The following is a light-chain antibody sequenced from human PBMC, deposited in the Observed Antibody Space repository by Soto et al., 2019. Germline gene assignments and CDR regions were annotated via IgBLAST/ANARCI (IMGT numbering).Light chain of an antibody. CDR1: QDIRSH. V-gene: IGKV3-11*01. CDR2: EAS. J-gene: IGKJ1*01. Sequence: ENVLTQSPGSLSLSPGERVTLSCMASQDIRSHLAWYQQKPGQAPRLLIYEASNRATGIPARFSGSGSGTDFTLTISRLEPEDVAVYYCQQRSNSPPWTFGQGTKVDIK. CDR3: QQRSNSPPWT.